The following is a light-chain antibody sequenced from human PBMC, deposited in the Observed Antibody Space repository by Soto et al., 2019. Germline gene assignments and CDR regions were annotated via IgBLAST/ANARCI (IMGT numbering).Light chain of an antibody. Sequence: IVMTQSPLSLPVTPGEPASISCRPSQSLLHSNGYYYLDWYLQKSGQSPRLLISHGFNRASGVPDRFSVCRSGTYFTLKIKRVEADDVGIYYCMQSLQTPHTFGQGTRLEI. V-gene: IGKV2-28*01. CDR3: MQSLQTPHT. CDR1: QSLLHSNGYYY. CDR2: HGF. J-gene: IGKJ2*01.